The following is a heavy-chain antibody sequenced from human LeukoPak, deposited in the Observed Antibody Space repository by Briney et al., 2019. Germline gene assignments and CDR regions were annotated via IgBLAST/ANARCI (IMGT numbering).Heavy chain of an antibody. CDR2: INAGNGNT. D-gene: IGHD3-10*01. Sequence: GASVKVSCKASGYTFTSYAMHWVRQAPGQRLEWMGWINAGNGNTKYSQKFQGRITITRDTAASTAYMELSSVRSEDTAVYYCARGGSGSYYPDWGQGTLVTVSS. J-gene: IGHJ4*02. V-gene: IGHV1-3*01. CDR1: GYTFTSYA. CDR3: ARGGSGSYYPD.